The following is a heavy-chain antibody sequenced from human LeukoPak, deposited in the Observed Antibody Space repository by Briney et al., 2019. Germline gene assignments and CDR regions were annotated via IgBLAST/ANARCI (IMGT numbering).Heavy chain of an antibody. CDR3: ARVLGRSGFDAFDI. J-gene: IGHJ3*02. Sequence: PSETLSLTCTVSGGSISSSDYYWGWIRQPPGKGLEWIGYIYYSGSTNYNPSLKSRVTISVDTSKNQFSLKLSSVTAADTAVYYCARVLGRSGFDAFDIWGQGTMVTVSS. CDR2: IYYSGST. V-gene: IGHV4-61*08. D-gene: IGHD3-10*01. CDR1: GGSISSSDYY.